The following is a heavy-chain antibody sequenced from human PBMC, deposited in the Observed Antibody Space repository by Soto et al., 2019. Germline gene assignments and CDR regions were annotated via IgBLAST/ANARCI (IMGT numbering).Heavy chain of an antibody. J-gene: IGHJ4*02. CDR3: ARNRRDGYMTIDGHIDY. V-gene: IGHV4-30-4*01. CDR1: GGSISSGDYY. CDR2: IYYSGST. D-gene: IGHD5-12*01. Sequence: SETLSLTCTVSGGSISSGDYYWSWIRQPPGKGLEWIGYIYYSGSTYYNPSLKSRVTISVDTSKNQFSLKLSSVTAADTAVYYCARNRRDGYMTIDGHIDYWGQGTLVTVSS.